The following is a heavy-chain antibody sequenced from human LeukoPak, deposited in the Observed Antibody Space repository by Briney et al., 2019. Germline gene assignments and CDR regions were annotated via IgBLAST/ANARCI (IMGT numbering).Heavy chain of an antibody. CDR2: ISYSGST. J-gene: IGHJ3*02. CDR1: GGSISGYY. D-gene: IGHD3-3*01. CDR3: VRDFDAWSAIDI. V-gene: IGHV4-59*01. Sequence: SETLSLTCTVSGGSISGYYWSWIRQPPGKGLEWIGCISYSGSTKYNPSLKSRVSISLDTSKKQSSLHLSSVTAADTAVYYCVRDFDAWSAIDIWGQGTMVTVSS.